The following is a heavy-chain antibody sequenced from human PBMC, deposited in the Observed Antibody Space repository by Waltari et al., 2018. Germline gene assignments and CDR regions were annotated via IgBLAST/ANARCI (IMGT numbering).Heavy chain of an antibody. CDR3: ARVHWNDEHAFDI. CDR1: GFTFSSYS. D-gene: IGHD1-1*01. Sequence: EVQLVESGGGLVKPGGSLRLSCAASGFTFSSYSMNWVRQAPGKGLEWVASISSSSSYIYYAESVKGRFTISRDNAKNSLYLQMNSLRAEDTAVYYCARVHWNDEHAFDIWGQGTMVTVSS. V-gene: IGHV3-21*01. J-gene: IGHJ3*02. CDR2: ISSSSSYI.